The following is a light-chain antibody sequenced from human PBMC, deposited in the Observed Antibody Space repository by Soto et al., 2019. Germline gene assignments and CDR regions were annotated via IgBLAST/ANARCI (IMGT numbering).Light chain of an antibody. Sequence: QSVLTQSPSVSGSPGQSVTISCTGTSSDVGSYNRVSWYQQSPGTAPKLMIYEVSNRPSGVPHRFSGSKSGDTASLTISGLQAEDEADYYCSSYTRSGTVVFGGGTKLTVL. J-gene: IGLJ2*01. CDR2: EVS. V-gene: IGLV2-18*02. CDR3: SSYTRSGTVV. CDR1: SSDVGSYNR.